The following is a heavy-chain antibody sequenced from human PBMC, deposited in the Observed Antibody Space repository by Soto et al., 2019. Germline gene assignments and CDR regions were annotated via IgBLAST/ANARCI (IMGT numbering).Heavy chain of an antibody. D-gene: IGHD5-18*01. CDR3: ARIPRYSFPTSDDLDS. Sequence: SVKVSCKASGGTFYTYTFSWVRQAPGQGLEWMGSITPIYPTTNCAEKFQGRLTVTADGSTNTAYMELNSLTSEDTAVYYCARIPRYSFPTSDDLDSWGQGTLVTVSS. J-gene: IGHJ4*02. V-gene: IGHV1-69*13. CDR1: GGTFYTYT. CDR2: ITPIYPTT.